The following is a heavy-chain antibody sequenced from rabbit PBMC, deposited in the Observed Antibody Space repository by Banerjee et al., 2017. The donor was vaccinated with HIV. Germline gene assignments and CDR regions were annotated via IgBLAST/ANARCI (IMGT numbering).Heavy chain of an antibody. V-gene: IGHV1S40*01. D-gene: IGHD4-1*01. CDR3: ARDLAGAIGWNFVL. CDR2: INTSSGNT. Sequence: QSLEESGGDLVQPEGSLTLTCKASGSSFSNKYVMCWVRQAPGKGLEWIACINTSSGNTVYASWAKGRFTISKTSSTTVTLQMTSLTAADTATYFCARDLAGAIGWNFVLWGPGTLVTVS. CDR1: GSSFSNKYV. J-gene: IGHJ4*01.